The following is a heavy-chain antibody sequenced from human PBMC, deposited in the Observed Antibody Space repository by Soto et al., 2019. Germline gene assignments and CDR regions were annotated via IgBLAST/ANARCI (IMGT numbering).Heavy chain of an antibody. V-gene: IGHV4-34*01. D-gene: IGHD2-2*01. J-gene: IGHJ1*01. CDR2: INHSGST. Sequence: SETLSLTCAVYGGSFSGYHWSWIRQPPGKGLEWIGEINHSGSTNYNPSLKSRVTISVDTSKNQFSLKLSSVTAADTAVYYCARGGSTNRRYCSSTSCYPYAEYFQHWGQGTLVTVSS. CDR3: ARGGSTNRRYCSSTSCYPYAEYFQH. CDR1: GGSFSGYH.